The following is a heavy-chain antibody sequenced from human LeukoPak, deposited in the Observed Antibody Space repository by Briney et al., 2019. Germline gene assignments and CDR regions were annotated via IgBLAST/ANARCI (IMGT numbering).Heavy chain of an antibody. CDR1: GYSISAGYY. V-gene: IGHV4-38-2*01. CDR3: ARRGGGSTWIFDY. Sequence: PSETLSLTCAVSGYSISAGYYWGWIRQAPGKGLEWIGSIYHSGTTYYNPSLKSRVTISVDTSKNQFSLKLSSVTAADTAVYYCARRGGGSTWIFDYWGQGTLVTVSS. D-gene: IGHD2-2*01. J-gene: IGHJ4*02. CDR2: IYHSGTT.